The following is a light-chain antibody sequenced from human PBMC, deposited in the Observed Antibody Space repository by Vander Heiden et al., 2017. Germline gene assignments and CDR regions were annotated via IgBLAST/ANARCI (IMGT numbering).Light chain of an antibody. CDR3: AAWDDSLNVHYV. Sequence: SVMTQPPSASGTPGQRVTISCSGSSSNLGSNPVNWYQQLPGTAPKLLIYTTNQRPSGVPDRFSGSKSGTSASLAISGLQSEDEADYYCAAWDDSLNVHYVFGTGTKVTVL. J-gene: IGLJ1*01. CDR1: SSNLGSNP. CDR2: TTN. V-gene: IGLV1-44*01.